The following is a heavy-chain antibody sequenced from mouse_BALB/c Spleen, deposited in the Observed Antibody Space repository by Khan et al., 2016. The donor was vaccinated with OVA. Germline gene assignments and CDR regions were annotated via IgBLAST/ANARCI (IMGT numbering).Heavy chain of an antibody. J-gene: IGHJ3*01. CDR1: GFTFSTYG. Sequence: VQLVESGGDFVRPGGSLKLSCAASGFTFSTYGMSWVRQTPDKRLEWVATINTGGAYTYYPDTVKGRFTISRDNAKNTLYLQLSSLKSEDTAIYYCARLAYYYNSGGFAYWGRGTLVTVSA. D-gene: IGHD1-1*01. CDR3: ARLAYYYNSGGFAY. V-gene: IGHV5-6*01. CDR2: INTGGAYT.